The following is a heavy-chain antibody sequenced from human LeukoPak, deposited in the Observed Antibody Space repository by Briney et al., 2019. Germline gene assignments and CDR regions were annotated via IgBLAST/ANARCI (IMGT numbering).Heavy chain of an antibody. Sequence: AETLSLTCAVSGYSISSGYYWAWMRQPPGKGLEWIGSVYHTGSTHYNTSLKSRVTVSVDTSKNQFSLKLTYVTAADTAVYYCAREGNSLNWFDPLGQGTLVTVSS. CDR1: GYSISSGYY. CDR3: AREGNSLNWFDP. J-gene: IGHJ5*02. V-gene: IGHV4-38-2*02. CDR2: VYHTGST. D-gene: IGHD2/OR15-2a*01.